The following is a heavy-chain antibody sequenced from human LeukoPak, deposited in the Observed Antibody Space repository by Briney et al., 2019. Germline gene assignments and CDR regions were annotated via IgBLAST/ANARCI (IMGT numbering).Heavy chain of an antibody. Sequence: ASVTVSCKASGYTFTSYDINWVRQATGQGLEWMGWMNPDSGNTGYAQKFQGRVTMTRNTSISTAYMELSSLRSEDTAVYYCARAARIAAAGRTNYYYYMDVWGKGTTVTVSS. V-gene: IGHV1-8*01. CDR1: GYTFTSYD. CDR2: MNPDSGNT. D-gene: IGHD6-13*01. CDR3: ARAARIAAAGRTNYYYYMDV. J-gene: IGHJ6*03.